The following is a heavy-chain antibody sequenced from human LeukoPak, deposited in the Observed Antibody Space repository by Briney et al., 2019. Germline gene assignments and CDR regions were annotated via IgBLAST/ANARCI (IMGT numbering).Heavy chain of an antibody. CDR1: GYTFTAYY. Sequence: ASVKVSCKAAGYTFTAYYVHWVRQAPGQGLEWMGWINPNSGGANYAQKFQDRVTMTRDTPISTAFMEVSSLTSDDTAVYYCARSQVSTSWYQHYYYMDVWGRGTTVTISS. CDR3: ARSQVSTSWYQHYYYMDV. D-gene: IGHD6-13*01. J-gene: IGHJ6*03. V-gene: IGHV1-2*02. CDR2: INPNSGGA.